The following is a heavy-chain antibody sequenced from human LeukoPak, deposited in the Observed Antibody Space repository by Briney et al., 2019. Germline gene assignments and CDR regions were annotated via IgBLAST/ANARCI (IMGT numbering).Heavy chain of an antibody. D-gene: IGHD3/OR15-3a*01. CDR1: GFTFDDYA. J-gene: IGHJ5*02. CDR2: ISWNSGSI. CDR3: AKDEVGGRDWSRGGFEFDP. V-gene: IGHV3-9*03. Sequence: PGRSLRLSXAASGFTFDDYAMHWVRQAPGKGLEWVSGISWNSGSIGYADSVKGRFTISRDNAKNSLYLQMNSLRAEDMALYYCAKDEVGGRDWSRGGFEFDPWGQGTLVTVSS.